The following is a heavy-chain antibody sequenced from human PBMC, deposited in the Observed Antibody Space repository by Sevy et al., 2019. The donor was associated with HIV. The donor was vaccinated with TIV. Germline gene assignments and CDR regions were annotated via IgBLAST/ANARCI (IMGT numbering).Heavy chain of an antibody. J-gene: IGHJ6*03. CDR2: ISGSGGST. V-gene: IGHV3-23*01. CDR3: AKHEGSGWYYYYYMDV. Sequence: GGSLRLSCAASGFTFSSYAMSWVRQAPGKGLEWVSAISGSGGSTYYADSVKGRFTISRDNSKNTLYLQMNSLRAEDTAVYYCAKHEGSGWYYYYYMDVWGKGTTVTVSS. CDR1: GFTFSSYA. D-gene: IGHD6-19*01.